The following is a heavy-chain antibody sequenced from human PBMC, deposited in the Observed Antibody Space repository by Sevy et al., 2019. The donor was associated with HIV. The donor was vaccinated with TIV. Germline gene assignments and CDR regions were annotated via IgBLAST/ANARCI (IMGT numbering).Heavy chain of an antibody. CDR3: AKDIPGYSGFDH. J-gene: IGHJ4*02. Sequence: GESLKISCAASGFTFDDYTMHWVRQVPGKGLEWVSVISWDAKKTDYADSVEGRFTVSRDNRKNSLYLQMNSLRSEYTALYFCAKDIPGYSGFDHWGQGTLVTVSS. D-gene: IGHD3-10*01. CDR2: ISWDAKKT. V-gene: IGHV3-43*01. CDR1: GFTFDDYT.